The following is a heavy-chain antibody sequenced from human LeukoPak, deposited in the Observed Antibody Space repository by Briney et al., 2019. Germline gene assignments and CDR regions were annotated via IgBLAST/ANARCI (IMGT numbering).Heavy chain of an antibody. Sequence: PGGSLRLSCAASGFTFSSYSMNWVRQAPGKGLEWVSYISSSSSTIYYADSVKGRFTISRDNAKNSLYLQMNSLRLEDTGVYYCAKEGGDGSPFDYWGQGILVTVSS. D-gene: IGHD5-24*01. CDR3: AKEGGDGSPFDY. J-gene: IGHJ4*02. CDR1: GFTFSSYS. V-gene: IGHV3-48*01. CDR2: ISSSSSTI.